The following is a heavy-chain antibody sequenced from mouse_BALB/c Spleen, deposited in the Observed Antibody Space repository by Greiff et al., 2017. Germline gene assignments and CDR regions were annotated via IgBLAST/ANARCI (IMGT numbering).Heavy chain of an antibody. CDR2: IWAGGSS. D-gene: IGHD3-3*01. CDR3: ARERDGDWYFDV. CDR1: GFSLTSYG. Sequence: VQLQQSGPGLVAPSQSLSITCTVSGFSLTSYGLHWVRQPPGKGLEWLGVIWAGGSSNYNSALMSRLSISKDNSKSQVFLKMNSLQTDDTAMYYCARERDGDWYFDVWGAGTTVTVSS. V-gene: IGHV2-9*02. J-gene: IGHJ1*01.